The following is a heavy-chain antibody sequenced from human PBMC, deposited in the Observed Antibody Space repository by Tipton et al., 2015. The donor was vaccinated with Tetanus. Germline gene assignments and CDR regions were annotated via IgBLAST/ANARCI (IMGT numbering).Heavy chain of an antibody. J-gene: IGHJ6*02. CDR3: AKEFCSSDSCQTYYSYYGLDV. D-gene: IGHD2-15*01. Sequence: SGFTFSNYGMHWVRQAPGKGLEWVAVIWYDGSNKYYADSVKGRFTISRDNSKNTLYLQMNSLRVEDTAVYYCAKEFCSSDSCQTYYSYYGLDVWGQGTTVTVSS. CDR1: GFTFSNYG. CDR2: IWYDGSNK. V-gene: IGHV3-33*06.